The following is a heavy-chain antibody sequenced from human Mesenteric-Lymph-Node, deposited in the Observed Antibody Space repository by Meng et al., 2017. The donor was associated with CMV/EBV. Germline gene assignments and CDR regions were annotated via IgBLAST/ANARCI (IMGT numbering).Heavy chain of an antibody. Sequence: ASVKVSCKASGYTFIDYYIHWVRQAPGQGLEWMGWINPNGGGTNFAQKFQGRVTMTRDTSMSATYMELSRLRSDDTAVYYCARDKGDIRDRTAAGFYFDYWGQGTLVTVSS. J-gene: IGHJ4*02. CDR3: ARDKGDIRDRTAAGFYFDY. V-gene: IGHV1-2*02. D-gene: IGHD6-13*01. CDR2: INPNGGGT. CDR1: GYTFIDYY.